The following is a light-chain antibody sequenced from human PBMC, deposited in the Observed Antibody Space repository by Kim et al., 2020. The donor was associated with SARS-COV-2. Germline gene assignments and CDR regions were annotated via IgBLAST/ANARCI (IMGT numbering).Light chain of an antibody. Sequence: LSLTPGERATLSCRASQSVRSYLAWFQHKPGQAVRVLIYDASKRATGIPARFSGSGSGTDFTLTISSLEPEDFAVYYCQQRDSGYTFGQGTKLEIK. CDR2: DAS. CDR3: QQRDSGYT. J-gene: IGKJ2*01. CDR1: QSVRSY. V-gene: IGKV3-11*01.